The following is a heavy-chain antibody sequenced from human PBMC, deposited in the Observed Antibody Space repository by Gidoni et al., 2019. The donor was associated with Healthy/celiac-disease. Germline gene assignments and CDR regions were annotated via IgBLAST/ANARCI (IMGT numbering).Heavy chain of an antibody. CDR1: GYTFTSYA. V-gene: IGHV1-3*01. J-gene: IGHJ6*03. CDR2: INAGNGNT. D-gene: IGHD5-12*01. Sequence: QVQLVQSGAEVKKPGASVKVSCKASGYTFTSYAMHWVRQAPGQRLEWMGWINAGNGNTKYSQKFQGRVTITRDTSASTAYMELSSLRSEDTAVYYCARDLGYSAYYYYYMDVWGKGTTVTVSS. CDR3: ARDLGYSAYYYYYMDV.